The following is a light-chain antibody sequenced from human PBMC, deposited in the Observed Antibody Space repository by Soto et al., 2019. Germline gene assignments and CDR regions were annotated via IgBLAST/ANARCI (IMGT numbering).Light chain of an antibody. CDR2: DVN. V-gene: IGLV2-14*01. CDR1: SSDVGGYIY. J-gene: IGLJ2*01. CDR3: SSYTSIITVV. Sequence: QSALTQPASVSGSPGQSITISCTGTSSDVGGYIYVSWYQHHPGKAPKLLIYDVNNRPSGVSDRFSGSKSGNTASLTISGLQTEDEADYYCSSYTSIITVVFGGGTKLTVL.